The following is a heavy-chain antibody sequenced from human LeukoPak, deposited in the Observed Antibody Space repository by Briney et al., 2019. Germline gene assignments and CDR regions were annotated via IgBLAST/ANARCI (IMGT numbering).Heavy chain of an antibody. CDR2: IIPIFGTA. D-gene: IGHD2-2*01. CDR3: ARDARHRYCSTTSCYWGWFAP. J-gene: IGHJ5*02. CDR1: RGTFSNNA. Sequence: SVKVSCKASRGTFSNNAISWVRQAPGQGLEWMGGIIPIFGTANYAQKFQGRVTITADESTSTAYMELSSLRSEDTAVYYCARDARHRYCSTTSCYWGWFAPWGQGTLVTVSS. V-gene: IGHV1-69*13.